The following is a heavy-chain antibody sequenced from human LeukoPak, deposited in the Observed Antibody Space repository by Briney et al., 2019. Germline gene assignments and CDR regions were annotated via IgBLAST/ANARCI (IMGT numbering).Heavy chain of an antibody. J-gene: IGHJ3*02. CDR1: GGSISSGGYY. CDR2: IYYSGST. V-gene: IGHV4-31*03. Sequence: SESLSLTCTVSGGSISSGGYYWSWLRQHPGKGLEWVGYIYYSGSTYYNPSLKSRVTISVDTSKNQFSLKLRSVTAPDTAVYSCARGGNAFDIWGQGTMVTVSS. CDR3: ARGGNAFDI. D-gene: IGHD3-16*01.